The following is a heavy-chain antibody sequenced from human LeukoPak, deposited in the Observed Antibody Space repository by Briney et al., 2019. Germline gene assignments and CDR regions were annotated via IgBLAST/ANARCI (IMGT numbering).Heavy chain of an antibody. Sequence: SETLSLTCTFSGYSISSGYYWGWIRQRPGKGLEWIWSIYHSASTYYNPSLKSRVTISVDTSKNQFSLKLSSVTAADTAVYYCARAGDQLLDYYMDVWRKGTTATVSS. CDR2: IYHSAST. J-gene: IGHJ6*03. V-gene: IGHV4-38-2*02. CDR3: ARAGDQLLDYYMDV. D-gene: IGHD2-2*01. CDR1: GYSISSGYY.